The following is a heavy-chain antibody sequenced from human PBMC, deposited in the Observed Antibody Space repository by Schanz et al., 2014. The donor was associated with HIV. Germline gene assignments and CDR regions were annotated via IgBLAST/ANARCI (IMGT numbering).Heavy chain of an antibody. CDR3: ARVPPSDSSGYYPCDY. V-gene: IGHV4-31*03. CDR1: GGSISSGGHY. D-gene: IGHD3-22*01. J-gene: IGHJ4*02. CDR2: MYYRGSP. Sequence: QVQLQESGPGLVKPSQTLSLTCTVAGGSISSGGHYWSWIRQHPAKGRMWIGYMYYRGSPSFNPSSRSRVTKPGETSKNQCSLKLSSVTAADPAVYYCARVPPSDSSGYYPCDYWGQGTLVTVSS.